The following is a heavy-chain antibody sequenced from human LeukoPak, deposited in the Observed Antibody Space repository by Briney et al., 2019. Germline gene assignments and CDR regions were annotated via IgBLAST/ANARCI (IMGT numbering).Heavy chain of an antibody. Sequence: PGGSLRLSCAASGFTVSSNYMSWVRQAPGKGLEWVSVIYSGGSTYYADSVKGRFTISRDNSKNTLYLQMNSLRAEDTAVYYCAKDGVMAGHYLDYWGQGTLVTVSS. J-gene: IGHJ4*02. CDR3: AKDGVMAGHYLDY. D-gene: IGHD5-24*01. V-gene: IGHV3-53*01. CDR1: GFTVSSNY. CDR2: IYSGGST.